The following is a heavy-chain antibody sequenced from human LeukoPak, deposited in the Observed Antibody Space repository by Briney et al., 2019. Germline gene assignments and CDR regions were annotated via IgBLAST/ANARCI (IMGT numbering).Heavy chain of an antibody. Sequence: GESLKISCKGSGYSFTSYWIGWVRQMPGKGLEWMGIIYPGDSDTKYSPSFQGQVTISVDKSISTAYLQWSSLKASDTAMYYCVRATYVSGWYVDFDYWGQGTPVTVSS. D-gene: IGHD6-19*01. CDR1: GYSFTSYW. V-gene: IGHV5-51*01. CDR3: VRATYVSGWYVDFDY. J-gene: IGHJ4*02. CDR2: IYPGDSDT.